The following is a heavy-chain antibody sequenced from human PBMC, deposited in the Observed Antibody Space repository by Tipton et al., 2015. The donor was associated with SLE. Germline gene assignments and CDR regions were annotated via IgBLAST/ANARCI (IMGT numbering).Heavy chain of an antibody. CDR1: GYTFSSYG. V-gene: IGHV1-18*01. J-gene: IGHJ6*02. CDR2: ISAYNGNT. Sequence: QSGAEVKKPGASVKVSSKASGYTFSSYGISWVRQAPGQGLEWMGWISAYNGNTNYAQKLQGRVTMTTDTSTSTAYMELRSLRSDDAAVYYCARDLGPYYDILTGYGMDVWGQGTTVTVSS. D-gene: IGHD3-9*01. CDR3: ARDLGPYYDILTGYGMDV.